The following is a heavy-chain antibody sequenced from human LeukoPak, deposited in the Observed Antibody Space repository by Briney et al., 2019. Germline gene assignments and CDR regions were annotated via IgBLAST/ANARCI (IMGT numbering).Heavy chain of an antibody. CDR2: IYYSGST. CDR3: ARDSYGGPWYNWFDP. D-gene: IGHD4-23*01. Sequence: SQTLSLTCTVSGGSISSGDYYWSWIRHPPGKGLEWIGYIYYSGSTYYNPSLKSRVTISVDTSKNQFSLKLSSVTAADTAVYYCARDSYGGPWYNWFDPWGQGTLVTVSS. J-gene: IGHJ5*02. V-gene: IGHV4-30-4*01. CDR1: GGSISSGDYY.